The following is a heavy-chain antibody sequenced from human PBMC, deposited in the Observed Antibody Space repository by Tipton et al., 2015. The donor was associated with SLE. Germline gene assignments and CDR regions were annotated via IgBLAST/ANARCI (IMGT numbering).Heavy chain of an antibody. J-gene: IGHJ4*02. D-gene: IGHD3-10*01. V-gene: IGHV4-39*07. CDR3: ARGPKYYGSGSYRHFDY. CDR1: GGSISSGGYY. Sequence: LRLSCTVSGGSISSGGYYWSWIRQPPGKGLEWIGEINHGGGTNYNPSLKSRVTISVDTSKNQFSLKLSSVTAADTAVYYCARGPKYYGSGSYRHFDYWGQGTLVTVSS. CDR2: INHGGGT.